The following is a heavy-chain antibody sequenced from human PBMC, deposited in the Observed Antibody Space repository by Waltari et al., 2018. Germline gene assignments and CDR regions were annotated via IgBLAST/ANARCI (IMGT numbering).Heavy chain of an antibody. V-gene: IGHV3-23*01. CDR3: AKPFYNWDDPLDS. CDR1: GFTFNSYP. J-gene: IGHJ5*01. Sequence: EVQLLESGGGLVQPGGSLRLSCGVSGFTFNSYPINWVRRAPGRGLQWVAAITMRDAKYYADSVKGRFTISGDTSKDTVYLQMNSLRADDTAVYYCAKPFYNWDDPLDSWGQGTLVTVSS. CDR2: ITMRDAK. D-gene: IGHD1-20*01.